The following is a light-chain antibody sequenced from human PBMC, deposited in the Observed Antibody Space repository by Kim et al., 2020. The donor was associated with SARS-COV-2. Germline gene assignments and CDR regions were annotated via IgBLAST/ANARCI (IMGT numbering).Light chain of an antibody. CDR2: EDS. V-gene: IGLV3-1*01. CDR3: QAWGINSGL. Sequence: SYELTQPPSLSVSPGQTANITCFGDKLGERYAFWYQQRPGQSPVLVIYEDSKRPSGILDRFSGFKSGNTATLTISGTQSLDEADYYCQAWGINSGLFGGGTKLTVL. CDR1: KLGERY. J-gene: IGLJ2*01.